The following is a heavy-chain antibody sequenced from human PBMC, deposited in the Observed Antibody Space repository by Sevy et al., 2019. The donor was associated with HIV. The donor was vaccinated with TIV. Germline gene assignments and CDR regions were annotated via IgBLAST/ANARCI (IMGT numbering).Heavy chain of an antibody. J-gene: IGHJ4*02. D-gene: IGHD3-22*01. CDR1: GFSFSWYW. CDR3: ARKYDSSGYFDY. V-gene: IGHV3-7*03. Sequence: GGSLRLSCAASGFSFSWYWMSWVRQTPEKGLEWVANIKPDGSEKNYVDSVKGRFTISRDDSKNSLYLQLNTLRAEDTAIYYCARKYDSSGYFDYWGQGTLVTVSS. CDR2: IKPDGSEK.